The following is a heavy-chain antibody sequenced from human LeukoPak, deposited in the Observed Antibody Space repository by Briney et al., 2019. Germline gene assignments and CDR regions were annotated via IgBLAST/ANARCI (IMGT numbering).Heavy chain of an antibody. J-gene: IGHJ4*02. CDR1: GYSISTLAN. D-gene: IGHD3-10*01. CDR2: IYHGGST. CDR3: ARVRNYYGSGSSSNFDY. Sequence: SETLSLTCTVSGYSISTLANWGWIRPSPGKGLEWVASIYHGGSTYYNPSLRGRVTISMDTSKNQISLKLSSVTAADTAVYYCARVRNYYGSGSSSNFDYWGQGTLVTVSS. V-gene: IGHV4-38-2*02.